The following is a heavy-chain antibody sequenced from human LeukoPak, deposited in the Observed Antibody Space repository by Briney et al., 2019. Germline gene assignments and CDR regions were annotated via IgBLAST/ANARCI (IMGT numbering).Heavy chain of an antibody. CDR1: GGSISSSSYY. J-gene: IGHJ4*02. CDR3: ARFNSGSYQHYFDY. Sequence: SETLSLTCAVSGGSISSSSYYWGWIRQPPGKGLECIGSIYYSGSTYYNPSLKSRVTISIDTSKNQFSLKLSSVTAADTAVYYCARFNSGSYQHYFDYWGQGTLVTVSS. D-gene: IGHD1-26*01. CDR2: IYYSGST. V-gene: IGHV4-39*07.